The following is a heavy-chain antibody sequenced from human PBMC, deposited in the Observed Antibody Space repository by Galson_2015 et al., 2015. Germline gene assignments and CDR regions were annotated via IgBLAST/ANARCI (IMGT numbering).Heavy chain of an antibody. D-gene: IGHD3-22*01. J-gene: IGHJ5*02. CDR1: GFTFRSYG. CDR3: AGCYYDISGYFSGFDP. V-gene: IGHV3-7*01. Sequence: SLRLSCAASGFTFRSYGMHWVRQAPGKGLEWVANIKQDGGGKYYVDSVKGRFTISRDNAKKSLYLQMNSLRAEDTAVYYCAGCYYDISGYFSGFDPWGQGTLVTVSS. CDR2: IKQDGGGK.